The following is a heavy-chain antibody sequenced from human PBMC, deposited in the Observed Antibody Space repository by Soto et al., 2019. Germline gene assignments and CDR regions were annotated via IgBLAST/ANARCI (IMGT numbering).Heavy chain of an antibody. CDR1: GGTFSTFG. V-gene: IGHV1-69*13. Sequence: ASVKVSCKTSGGTFSTFGISWVRQTPGQGLEWMGGIIPFFGTADYSQKFEDRITITADESTNTVYMDLRSLTSEDTAIYYCARTAPMDAGDKYYYDFWGQGALVTVSS. D-gene: IGHD3-16*01. CDR3: ARTAPMDAGDKYYYDF. CDR2: IIPFFGTA. J-gene: IGHJ4*02.